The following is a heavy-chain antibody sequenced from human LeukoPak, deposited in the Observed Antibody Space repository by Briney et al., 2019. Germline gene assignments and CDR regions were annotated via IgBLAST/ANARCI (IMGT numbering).Heavy chain of an antibody. J-gene: IGHJ4*02. CDR3: AKGSGGSCFDY. CDR2: ISGSGVTT. Sequence: GGSLRLSCAASGFTFSNYAMSWVRQAPGKGLEWVSGISGSGVTTSYADSVRGRFTISRDNSNCTLYLQMNSLRAEDTAVYFCAKGSGGSCFDYWGQGTLVTASS. D-gene: IGHD3-3*01. V-gene: IGHV3-23*01. CDR1: GFTFSNYA.